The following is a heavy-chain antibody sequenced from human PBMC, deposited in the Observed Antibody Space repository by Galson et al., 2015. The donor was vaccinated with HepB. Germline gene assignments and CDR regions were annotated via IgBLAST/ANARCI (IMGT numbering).Heavy chain of an antibody. J-gene: IGHJ4*02. V-gene: IGHV3-23*01. CDR1: GFPFSTSA. CDR3: AKGDRSSGWY. D-gene: IGHD6-19*01. CDR2: ISGTGDTT. Sequence: LRVSCPASGFPFSTSAVHWVRQAPRKGLEWVSVISGTGDTTSYAHSVKAWVTISRDSSKNTLYLQMKSLRAEDTAVYYCAKGDRSSGWYWGQGTLVTVSS.